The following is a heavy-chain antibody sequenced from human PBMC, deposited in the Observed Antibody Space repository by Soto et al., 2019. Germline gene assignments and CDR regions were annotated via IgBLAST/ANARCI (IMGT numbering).Heavy chain of an antibody. CDR2: FDPEDGET. V-gene: IGHV1-24*01. Sequence: ASVKVSCKVSGYTLTELSMHWVRQAPGKGLECMGGFDPEDGETIYAQKFQGRVTMTEDTSTDTAYMELSSLRSEDTAVYYCATGGGQQLVFDYWGQGTLVTVSS. J-gene: IGHJ4*02. CDR3: ATGGGQQLVFDY. CDR1: GYTLTELS. D-gene: IGHD6-13*01.